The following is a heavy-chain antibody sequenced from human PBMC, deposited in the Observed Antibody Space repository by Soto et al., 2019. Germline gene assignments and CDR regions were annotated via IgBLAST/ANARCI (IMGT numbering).Heavy chain of an antibody. CDR1: GYTFTSYG. Sequence: ASVKVSCKASGYTFTSYGIGWVRQAPGQGLEWMGWISAYNGNTNYAQKLQGRVTMTTDTSTSTAYMELRSLRSDDTAVYYCARTLGYCTNGVCSHWNGALDYWGQGTLVTVSS. CDR3: ARTLGYCTNGVCSHWNGALDY. CDR2: ISAYNGNT. V-gene: IGHV1-18*01. J-gene: IGHJ4*02. D-gene: IGHD2-8*01.